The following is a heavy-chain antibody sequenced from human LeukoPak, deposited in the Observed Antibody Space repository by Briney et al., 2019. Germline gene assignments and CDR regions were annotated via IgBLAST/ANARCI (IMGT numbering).Heavy chain of an antibody. D-gene: IGHD3-10*01. V-gene: IGHV4-39*02. CDR2: IYSSGST. CDR1: GGSISSSSYY. J-gene: IGHJ4*02. Sequence: SETLSLTCTVSGGSISSSSYYWGWIRQPPGKGLEWIGSIYSSGSTYYNPSLKSRITISVDTSKNQFSLKLSSVTAAETAVYYCARDSFGEFDYWGQGTLVTVSS. CDR3: ARDSFGEFDY.